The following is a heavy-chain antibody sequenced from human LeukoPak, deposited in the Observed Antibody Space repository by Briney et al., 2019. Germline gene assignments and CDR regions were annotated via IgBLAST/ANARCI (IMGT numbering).Heavy chain of an antibody. V-gene: IGHV3-9*01. CDR3: TKATTRRVPAATIDS. D-gene: IGHD6-13*01. Sequence: PGRSLRLSCAASGFILDDFSMFWVRQVPGKGLDWVSSITWHGRSTAYADSVRGRFTISRDNAKYSLYLQRNSLRPEDTAFYYYTKATTRRVPAATIDSWGQGTLVTVSS. CDR2: ITWHGRST. CDR1: GFILDDFS. J-gene: IGHJ4*02.